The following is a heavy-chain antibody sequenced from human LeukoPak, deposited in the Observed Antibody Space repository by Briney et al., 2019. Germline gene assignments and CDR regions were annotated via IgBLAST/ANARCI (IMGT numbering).Heavy chain of an antibody. V-gene: IGHV4-61*02. CDR1: GDSISSGSYY. J-gene: IGHJ4*02. D-gene: IGHD7-27*01. CDR2: IYASGAT. Sequence: PSQTLSLTCTVSGDSISSGSYYWTWMRLPDGKGLEWIGLIYASGATSYNPSLKSRVTISAETSKNQFSLNLISVTAADTAVYYCASRKLGNDYWGQGTLVTVSS. CDR3: ASRKLGNDY.